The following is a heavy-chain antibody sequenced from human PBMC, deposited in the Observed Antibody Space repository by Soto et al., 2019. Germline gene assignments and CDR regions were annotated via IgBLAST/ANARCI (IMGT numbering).Heavy chain of an antibody. V-gene: IGHV2-26*01. Sequence: GSGPTLVNPTETLTLTCTVSGFSLSNARMGVSWIRQPPGKALEWLAHIFSNDEKSYSTSLKSRLTISKDTSKSQVVLTMTNMDPVDTATYYCARIRDTAMAYYFDYWGQGTLVTVSS. CDR3: ARIRDTAMAYYFDY. CDR1: GFSLSNARMG. J-gene: IGHJ4*02. CDR2: IFSNDEK. D-gene: IGHD5-18*01.